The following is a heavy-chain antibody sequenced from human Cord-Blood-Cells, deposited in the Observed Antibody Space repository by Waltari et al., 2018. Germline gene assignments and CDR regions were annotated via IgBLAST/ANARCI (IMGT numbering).Heavy chain of an antibody. V-gene: IGHV4-34*01. D-gene: IGHD5-12*01. CDR2: INHSGST. CDR3: ARDMWLRDYYFDY. J-gene: IGHJ4*02. CDR1: GGSFSGYY. Sequence: QVQLQQWRAGLLKPSETLSLTCAVYGGSFSGYYWSWIRQPPGKGMEWIGEINHSGSTNYNPSLKSRVTISVDTSKNQFSLKLSSVTAADTAVYYCARDMWLRDYYFDYWGQGTLVTVSS.